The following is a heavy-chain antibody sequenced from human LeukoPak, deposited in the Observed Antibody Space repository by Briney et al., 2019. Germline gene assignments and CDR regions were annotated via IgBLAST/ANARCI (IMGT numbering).Heavy chain of an antibody. V-gene: IGHV1-69*13. CDR1: GGTFSSYA. Sequence: ASVKVSCKASGGTFSSYAISWVRQAPGQGLEWMGGIIPIFDTANYAQKFQGRVTITADESTSTAYMELSSLRSEDTAVYYCARGFLEWLLYRNWFDPWGQGTLVTVSS. D-gene: IGHD3-3*01. CDR3: ARGFLEWLLYRNWFDP. J-gene: IGHJ5*02. CDR2: IIPIFDTA.